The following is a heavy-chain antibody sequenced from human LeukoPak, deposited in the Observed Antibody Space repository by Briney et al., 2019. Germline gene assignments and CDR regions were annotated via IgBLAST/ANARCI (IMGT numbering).Heavy chain of an antibody. CDR2: ISSSGSTI. V-gene: IGHV3-48*03. D-gene: IGHD3-10*01. Sequence: GGSLTLSCASSGFSFSNYEMNWVRPAPGKGLEWVSFISSSGSTIYYPDSVKGRFTISRDNANNTLLLQMNILRADDTAVYYCVGEGENYRAGSRYYNGMDVWGQGTTVTVSS. J-gene: IGHJ6*02. CDR3: VGEGENYRAGSRYYNGMDV. CDR1: GFSFSNYE.